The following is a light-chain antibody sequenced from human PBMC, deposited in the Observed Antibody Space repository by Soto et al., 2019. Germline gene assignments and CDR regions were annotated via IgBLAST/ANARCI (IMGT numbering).Light chain of an antibody. CDR3: QQYGSSYT. CDR1: QRVTNSY. CDR2: YAT. J-gene: IGKJ2*01. V-gene: IGKV3-20*01. Sequence: EIVLTQSPDTLSLSPGERATLSCRASQRVTNSYSAWYQQKPGQAPRLLIYYATSRATGIPDRFSGSGSGTDFTLTSSRLEPEDFAVYYCQQYGSSYTFGQGTKLEIK.